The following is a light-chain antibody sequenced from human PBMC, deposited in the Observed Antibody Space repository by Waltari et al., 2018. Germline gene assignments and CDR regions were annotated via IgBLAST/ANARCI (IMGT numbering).Light chain of an antibody. CDR2: STK. V-gene: IGLV8-61*01. J-gene: IGLJ3*02. CDR3: VLYMGSGIS. Sequence: QTVVTQEPSFSVSPGGTVTLPCGLSSGSVSTSPYPSWYQQTPGQAPRTLIYSTKSRSSGVPDRFSGSILGNKAALSITGAQAEDESDYYCVLYMGSGISFGGGTKLTVL. CDR1: SGSVSTSPY.